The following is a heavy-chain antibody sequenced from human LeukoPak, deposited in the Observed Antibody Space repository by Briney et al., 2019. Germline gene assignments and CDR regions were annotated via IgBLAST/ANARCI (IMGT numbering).Heavy chain of an antibody. Sequence: SETLSLTCAVYGGSFSGYYWSWIRQPPGKGLEWIGGINHSGSTNYNPSLKSRVTISVDTSKNQFSLKLSSVTATDTAVYYCARLGDGLGYWGRGTLVTVSS. CDR3: ARLGDGLGY. CDR1: GGSFSGYY. J-gene: IGHJ4*02. CDR2: INHSGST. V-gene: IGHV4-34*01. D-gene: IGHD4-17*01.